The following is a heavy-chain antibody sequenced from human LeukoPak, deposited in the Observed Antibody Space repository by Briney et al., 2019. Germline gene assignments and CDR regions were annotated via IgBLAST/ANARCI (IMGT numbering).Heavy chain of an antibody. D-gene: IGHD3-22*01. CDR3: AGGYYFDY. CDR1: GFTFSSYA. CDR2: IVGSGGPT. Sequence: PGGSLRLSCAASGFTFSSYAMSWVRQAPGEGLEWVSSIVGSGGPTYYADSVEGRFTISRDNSKNTLYLQMNSLRAEDTAVYYCAGGYYFDYWGQGTLVTVSS. J-gene: IGHJ4*02. V-gene: IGHV3-23*01.